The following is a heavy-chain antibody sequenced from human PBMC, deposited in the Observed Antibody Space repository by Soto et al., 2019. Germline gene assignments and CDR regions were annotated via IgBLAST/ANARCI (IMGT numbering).Heavy chain of an antibody. V-gene: IGHV3-33*01. CDR3: AREAVYSSSSYDYYYYGMDV. CDR1: GFTFSSYG. J-gene: IGHJ6*02. Sequence: GGSLRLSCAASGFTFSSYGMHWVRQAPGKGLEWVAVIWYDGSNKYYADSVKGRFTISRDNSKNTLYLQMNSLRAEDTAVYYCAREAVYSSSSYDYYYYGMDVWGQGTTVTVSS. D-gene: IGHD6-6*01. CDR2: IWYDGSNK.